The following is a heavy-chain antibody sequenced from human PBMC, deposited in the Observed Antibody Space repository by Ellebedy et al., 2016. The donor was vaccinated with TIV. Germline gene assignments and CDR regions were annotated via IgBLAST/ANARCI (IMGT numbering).Heavy chain of an antibody. D-gene: IGHD5-24*01. V-gene: IGHV4-30-4*01. CDR2: IYYSGNT. J-gene: IGHJ4*02. CDR3: ARGGDGYIHY. Sequence: MPSETLSLTCTVSGGSISSGDYYWSWIRQPPGKGLEWIGYIYYSGNTYHNPSLKSRVTISVDTSKNQFSLKLSSVTVADTAVYYCARGGDGYIHYWGQGTLVTVSS. CDR1: GGSISSGDYY.